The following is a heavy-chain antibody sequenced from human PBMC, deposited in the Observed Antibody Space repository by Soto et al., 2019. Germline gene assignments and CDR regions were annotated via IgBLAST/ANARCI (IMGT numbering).Heavy chain of an antibody. Sequence: SETQSLTCTVSGDSISSHFYWGWIRQPPGKELEWIGSLFLSGNTFYSPSLQSRVTISADTSKNQFSLRLSSMTAADTAVYYCARHAAWGPFCYWGKGILVAVAS. V-gene: IGHV4-39*01. J-gene: IGHJ4*02. D-gene: IGHD7-27*01. CDR1: GDSISSHFY. CDR2: LFLSGNT. CDR3: ARHAAWGPFCY.